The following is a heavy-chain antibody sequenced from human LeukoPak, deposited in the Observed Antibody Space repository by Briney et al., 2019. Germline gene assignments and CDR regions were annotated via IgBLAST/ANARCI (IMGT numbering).Heavy chain of an antibody. J-gene: IGHJ4*02. Sequence: GGSLRLSCAASGFTFSSYAMSWVRQAPGKGLECVSAISGSGGSTYYADSVKGRFTISRDNSKYTLCLQMNSLRAEDTAVYYCAKDLEWLRPTAIDYWDQGTLVTVSS. CDR2: ISGSGGST. D-gene: IGHD5-12*01. CDR1: GFTFSSYA. V-gene: IGHV3-23*01. CDR3: AKDLEWLRPTAIDY.